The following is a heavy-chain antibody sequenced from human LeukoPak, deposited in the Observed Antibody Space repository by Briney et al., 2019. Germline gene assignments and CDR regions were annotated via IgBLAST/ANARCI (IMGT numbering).Heavy chain of an antibody. CDR3: ATVDDSSGYPLGPYDY. V-gene: IGHV4-34*01. CDR1: GGSFSGYY. J-gene: IGHJ4*02. Sequence: IPSETLSLTCAVYGGSFSGYYWSWIRQPPGKGLEWIGEINHSGSTNYNPSLKSRVTISVDTSKNQFSLKLSSVTAADTAVYYCATVDDSSGYPLGPYDYWGQGTLVTVSS. D-gene: IGHD3-22*01. CDR2: INHSGST.